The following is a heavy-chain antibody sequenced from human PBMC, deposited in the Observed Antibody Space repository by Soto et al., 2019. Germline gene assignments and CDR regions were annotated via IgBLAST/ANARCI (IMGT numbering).Heavy chain of an antibody. CDR2: INPNSGGT. Sequence: ASVKVSCKASGYTFTGYYMHWVRQAPGQGLEWMGWINPNSGGTNYAQKFQGWVTMTRDTSISTAYMELSRLRSDDTAVYYCARGSWLPPLNIAVAAPSNYYYYMDVWGKGTTVTVSS. CDR1: GYTFTGYY. D-gene: IGHD6-19*01. V-gene: IGHV1-2*04. CDR3: ARGSWLPPLNIAVAAPSNYYYYMDV. J-gene: IGHJ6*03.